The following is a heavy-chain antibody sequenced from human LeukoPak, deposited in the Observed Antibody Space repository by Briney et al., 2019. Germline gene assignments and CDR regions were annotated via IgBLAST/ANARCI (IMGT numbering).Heavy chain of an antibody. Sequence: SETLSLTCTVSGGSISSYYWSWIRQPPGKGLEWIGHIYYSGSTNYNPSLNSRVTISVDTSKNQFSLKLSSVTAADTAVYYCARRNWEGSFDYWGQGTLVTVSS. CDR2: IYYSGST. CDR1: GGSISSYY. D-gene: IGHD7-27*01. J-gene: IGHJ4*02. CDR3: ARRNWEGSFDY. V-gene: IGHV4-59*12.